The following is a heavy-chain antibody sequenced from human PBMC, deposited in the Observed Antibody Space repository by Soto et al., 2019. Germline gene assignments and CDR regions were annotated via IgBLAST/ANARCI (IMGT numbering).Heavy chain of an antibody. CDR3: ARGGDWQFDY. V-gene: IGHV4-4*02. CDR2: IHHSGRT. D-gene: IGHD2-21*02. CDR1: GDSISSDKW. J-gene: IGHJ4*02. Sequence: QVQLQESGPGLVKPSGTLSLTCAVSGDSISSDKWWSWVRQPPGKGLEWIGEIHHSGRTNYNPSLQSRVTILLQMSKNQVSLELSSMTAADTAGDYCARGGDWQFDYWGQGTLVTVSS.